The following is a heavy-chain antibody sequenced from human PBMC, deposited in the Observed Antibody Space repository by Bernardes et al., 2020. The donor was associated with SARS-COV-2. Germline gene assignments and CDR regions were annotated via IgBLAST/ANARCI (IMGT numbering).Heavy chain of an antibody. J-gene: IGHJ4*02. CDR3: ARGGGPLDY. Sequence: SETLSLTRAVYGGSFSGYYWTWIRQPPGKGLEWIGEIDHSGSTNYNPSLKSRVTISVDTSKNHFSLNLASVTAADTAVYYCARGGGPLDYWGQGTLVTVSS. CDR2: IDHSGST. D-gene: IGHD3-16*01. CDR1: GGSFSGYY. V-gene: IGHV4-34*01.